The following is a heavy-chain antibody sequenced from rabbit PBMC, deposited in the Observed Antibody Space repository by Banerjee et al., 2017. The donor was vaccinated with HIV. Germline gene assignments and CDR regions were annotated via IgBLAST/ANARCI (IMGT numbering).Heavy chain of an antibody. V-gene: IGHV1S40*01. D-gene: IGHD4-2*01. Sequence: QSLEESGGDLVKPGASLTLTCTASGISFSSGYWICWVRQAPGKGLELIGCIYTGSGSTYYATWAKGRFTISKTSSTTVTLQMTSLTAADTATYFCARGAGIHYADLWGPGTLVTVS. CDR1: GISFSSGYW. CDR2: IYTGSGST. CDR3: ARGAGIHYADL. J-gene: IGHJ6*01.